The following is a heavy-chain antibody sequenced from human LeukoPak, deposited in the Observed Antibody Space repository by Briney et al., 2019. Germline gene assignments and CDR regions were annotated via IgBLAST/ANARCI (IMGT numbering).Heavy chain of an antibody. V-gene: IGHV3-7*01. CDR3: ARGRSVAAT. J-gene: IGHJ4*02. CDR1: GFIFNSYW. D-gene: IGHD2-15*01. CDR2: IKQDGSER. Sequence: GGSLRLSCAASGFIFNSYWMSWVRQAPGKRLEWVGNIKQDGSERYYVDSVKGRFTISRDNAKNSLCLQLNSLRAEDTAVYYCARGRSVAATWGQGTLVTVSS.